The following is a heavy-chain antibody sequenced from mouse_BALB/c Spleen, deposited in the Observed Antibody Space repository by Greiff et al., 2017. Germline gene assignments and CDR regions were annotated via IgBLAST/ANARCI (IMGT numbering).Heavy chain of an antibody. J-gene: IGHJ1*01. CDR1: GFDFSRYW. D-gene: IGHD2-14*01. CDR2: INPDSSTI. Sequence: EVHLVESGGGLVQPGGSLKLSCAASGFDFSRYWMSWVRQAPGKGLEWIGEINPDSSTINYTPSLKDKFIISRDNAKNTLYLQMSKVRSEDTALYYCARPNYRYWYFDVWGAGTTVTVSS. V-gene: IGHV4-1*02. CDR3: ARPNYRYWYFDV.